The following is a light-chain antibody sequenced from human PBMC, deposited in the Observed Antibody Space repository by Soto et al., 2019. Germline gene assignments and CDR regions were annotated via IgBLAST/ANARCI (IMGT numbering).Light chain of an antibody. Sequence: DIQMTQSPSTLSASVGDRVTITCRASQSISSWLAWYQQKPGKAPKVLIFQASSLESGVPSRFSGSGYGTEFTLTISSLQSDDFATYYCQQYENYPLTFGGGTKVEIK. CDR2: QAS. CDR3: QQYENYPLT. V-gene: IGKV1-5*03. CDR1: QSISSW. J-gene: IGKJ4*01.